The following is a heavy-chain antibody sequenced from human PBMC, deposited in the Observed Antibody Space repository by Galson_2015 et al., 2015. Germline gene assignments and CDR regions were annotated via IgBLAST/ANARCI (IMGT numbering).Heavy chain of an antibody. CDR2: IYSGGST. Sequence: SLRLSCAASGFTVSSNYMSWVRQAPGKGLEWVSVIYSGGSTYYADSVKGRFTISRDNSKNTLYLQMSSLRAEDTAVYCCARGVYSSGWYVGFDYWGQGTLVTVSS. J-gene: IGHJ4*02. V-gene: IGHV3-53*01. D-gene: IGHD6-19*01. CDR3: ARGVYSSGWYVGFDY. CDR1: GFTVSSNY.